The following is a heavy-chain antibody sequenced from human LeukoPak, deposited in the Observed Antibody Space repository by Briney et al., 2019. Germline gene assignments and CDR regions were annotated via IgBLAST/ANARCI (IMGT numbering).Heavy chain of an antibody. D-gene: IGHD3-22*01. CDR1: GFTFSSYA. Sequence: PGGSLRLSCAASGFTFSSYAMSWVPQAPGKGLEWVSAICGSGSSRYYADPVKGLFTICRDNSKNILYQQKNSLRAEDTAVYYCAKDDWYYDSSGYYAFDYWGQGTLVTVSS. J-gene: IGHJ4*02. CDR2: ICGSGSSR. V-gene: IGHV3-23*01. CDR3: AKDDWYYDSSGYYAFDY.